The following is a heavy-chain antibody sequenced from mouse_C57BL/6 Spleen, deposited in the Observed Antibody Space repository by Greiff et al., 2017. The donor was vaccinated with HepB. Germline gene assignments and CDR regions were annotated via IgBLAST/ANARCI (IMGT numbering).Heavy chain of an antibody. V-gene: IGHV14-1*01. CDR1: GFNIKDYY. CDR2: IDPEDGDT. D-gene: IGHD2-2*01. J-gene: IGHJ3*01. CDR3: TTSSVVTTPFAY. Sequence: VQLQQSGAELVRPGASVKLSCTASGFNIKDYYMHWVKQRPEQGLEWIGRIDPEDGDTEYAPKFQGKATMTADTSSNTAYLQLSSLTSEDTAVYYCTTSSVVTTPFAYWGQGTLVTVSA.